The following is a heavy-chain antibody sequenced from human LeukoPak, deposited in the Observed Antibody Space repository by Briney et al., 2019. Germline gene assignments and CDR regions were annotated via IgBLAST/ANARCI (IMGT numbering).Heavy chain of an antibody. CDR2: ISGSGGST. V-gene: IGHV3-23*01. CDR1: GFTFSSYA. J-gene: IGHJ4*02. CDR3: AKDGGKYYYDSSGSDW. D-gene: IGHD3-22*01. Sequence: GGSLRLSCAASGFTFSSYAMSWVRRAPGKGLEWVSAISGSGGSTYYADSVKGGFTISRDNYKNTLYLQMNSLRAEDTAVYYCAKDGGKYYYDSSGSDWWGQGTLVTVSS.